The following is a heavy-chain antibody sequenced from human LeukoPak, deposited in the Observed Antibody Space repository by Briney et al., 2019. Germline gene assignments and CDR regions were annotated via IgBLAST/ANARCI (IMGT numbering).Heavy chain of an antibody. CDR3: AKDVRWGSSSWSFDY. CDR1: GFTFTNYW. CDR2: LPPDELDI. V-gene: IGHV3-74*01. D-gene: IGHD6-13*01. J-gene: IGHJ4*02. Sequence: QPGGSLRLSCAASGFTFTNYWMHWVRQAPGMGLVWVSRLPPDELDIIYADSVKGRFTVSRDNAKNTVYLQMNSLRAEDTAVYYCAKDVRWGSSSWSFDYWGQGTLATVSS.